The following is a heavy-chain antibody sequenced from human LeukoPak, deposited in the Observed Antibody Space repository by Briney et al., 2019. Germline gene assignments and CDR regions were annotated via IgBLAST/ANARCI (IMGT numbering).Heavy chain of an antibody. V-gene: IGHV4-34*01. CDR1: GGSFSGYY. CDR3: ARGGGDDYGDYKSFY. D-gene: IGHD4-17*01. CDR2: INHSGST. J-gene: IGHJ4*02. Sequence: SETLSLTCAVYGGSFSGYYWSWIRQPPGKGLEWIGEINHSGSTNYNPSLKSRVTISVDTSKNQFSLKLSSVTAADTAVYYWARGGGDDYGDYKSFYWGQGTLVTVSS.